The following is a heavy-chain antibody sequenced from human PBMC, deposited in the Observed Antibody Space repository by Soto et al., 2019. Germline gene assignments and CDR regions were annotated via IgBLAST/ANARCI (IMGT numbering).Heavy chain of an antibody. J-gene: IGHJ5*02. CDR1: GYPFDTYG. CDR2: INAYNGQT. D-gene: IGHD3-10*01. CDR3: ARYWDGSGRDYTDH. V-gene: IGHV1-18*01. Sequence: ASVKVSCKASGYPFDTYGINWVRQAPGQRPEWMGWINAYNGQTDYAQNFQGRVTMTTDPSTNTAYMELRSLRSDDTAVYYCARYWDGSGRDYTDHWGRGTQVTVSA.